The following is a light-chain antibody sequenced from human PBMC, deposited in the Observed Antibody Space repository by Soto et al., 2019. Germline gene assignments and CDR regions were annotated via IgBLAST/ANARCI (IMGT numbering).Light chain of an antibody. CDR1: QGISHS. Sequence: DVQMTQSPSSVSASIGDRVTITCRASQGISHSLAWYQQRPGKAPRLLIYTASTLQRGVPSRFRGSGSGTVFTLTITGVQPEDFATYYCQQANTFLGAFGPGTKVDIK. V-gene: IGKV1-12*01. J-gene: IGKJ3*01. CDR3: QQANTFLGA. CDR2: TAS.